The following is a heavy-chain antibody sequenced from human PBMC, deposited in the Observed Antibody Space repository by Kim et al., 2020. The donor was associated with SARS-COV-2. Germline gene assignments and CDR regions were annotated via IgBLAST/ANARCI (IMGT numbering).Heavy chain of an antibody. CDR3: ARGPLAVGGGGDY. D-gene: IGHD6-19*01. Sequence: SVKVSCKASGGTFSSYAISWVRQAPGQGLEWMGRIIPILGIANYAQKFQGRVTITADKSTSTAYMELRSLRSEDTAAYYCARGPLAVGGGGDYWGQGTL. J-gene: IGHJ4*02. V-gene: IGHV1-69*04. CDR1: GGTFSSYA. CDR2: IIPILGIA.